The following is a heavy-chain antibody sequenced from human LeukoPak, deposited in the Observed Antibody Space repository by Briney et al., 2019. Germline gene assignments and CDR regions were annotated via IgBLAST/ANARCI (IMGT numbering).Heavy chain of an antibody. D-gene: IGHD3-10*01. CDR3: ARDRGITMVRAPFDAFDI. Sequence: GGSLRLSCAASGFTFSSYAMHWVRQAPGKGLEWVAVISYDGSNKYYADSVRGRFTISRDNSKNTLYLQMNSLRAEDTAVYYCARDRGITMVRAPFDAFDIWGQGTMVTVSS. J-gene: IGHJ3*02. CDR1: GFTFSSYA. CDR2: ISYDGSNK. V-gene: IGHV3-30-3*01.